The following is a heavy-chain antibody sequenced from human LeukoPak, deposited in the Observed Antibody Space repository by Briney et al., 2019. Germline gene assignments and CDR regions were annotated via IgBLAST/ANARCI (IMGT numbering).Heavy chain of an antibody. D-gene: IGHD6-19*01. CDR2: ISGSGGST. CDR1: GFTFSSYA. V-gene: IGHV3-23*01. CDR3: AREGSEQWLVPHSWFDP. J-gene: IGHJ5*02. Sequence: PGGSLRLSCAASGFTFSSYAMSWVRQAPGKGLEWVSAISGSGGSTYYADSVKGRFTISRDNAKNSLYLQMNSLRAEDTAVYYCAREGSEQWLVPHSWFDPWGQGTLVTVSS.